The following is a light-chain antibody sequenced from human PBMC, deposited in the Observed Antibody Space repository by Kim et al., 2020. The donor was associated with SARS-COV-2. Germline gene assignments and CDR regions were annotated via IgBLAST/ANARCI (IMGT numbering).Light chain of an antibody. CDR3: QTWGTGILV. J-gene: IGLJ3*02. CDR2: LNSDGSH. V-gene: IGLV4-69*01. Sequence: SVKLTCTLSSGHNSYAIAGHQQQPEKGPRYLMKLNSDGSHTKGDGIPDRFSGSSSGAERYLTISSLQAEDEADYYCQTWGTGILVFGGGTKLTVL. CDR1: SGHNSYA.